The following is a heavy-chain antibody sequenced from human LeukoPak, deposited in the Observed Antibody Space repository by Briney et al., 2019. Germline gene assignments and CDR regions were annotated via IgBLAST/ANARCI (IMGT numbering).Heavy chain of an antibody. V-gene: IGHV3-20*04. J-gene: IGHJ4*02. CDR3: ARDRGWLQYIDY. CDR2: INWNGGNT. D-gene: IGHD5-24*01. CDR1: GFTFGDYG. Sequence: GGSLRLSCAASGFTFGDYGMSWARQAPGKGLEWVSSINWNGGNTAYADSVKGRFTISRDTAKDSLYLQLNSLRAEDTALYYCARDRGWLQYIDYWGQGTLVTVSS.